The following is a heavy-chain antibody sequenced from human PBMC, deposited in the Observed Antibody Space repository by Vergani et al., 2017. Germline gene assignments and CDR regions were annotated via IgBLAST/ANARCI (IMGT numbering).Heavy chain of an antibody. CDR2: IYYSGST. CDR1: GGSISSSSYY. J-gene: IGHJ4*02. V-gene: IGHV4-39*01. D-gene: IGHD3-10*01. CDR3: ARENYGSGSFDY. Sequence: QLQLQESGPGLVKPSETLSLTCTVSGGSISSSSYYWGWIRQPPGKGLEWIGSIYYSGSTYYNPSLKSRVTISVDTSKNQFSLKLSSVTAADTAVYYCARENYGSGSFDYWGQGTLVTVSS.